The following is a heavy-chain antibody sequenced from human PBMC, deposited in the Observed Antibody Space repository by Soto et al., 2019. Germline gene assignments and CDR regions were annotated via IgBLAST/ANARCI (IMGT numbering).Heavy chain of an antibody. V-gene: IGHV4-39*07. Sequence: SETLSLTCTVSGGSISSSSHYWGWIRQPPGKGLEWIGSIYYSGSTYYNPSLKSRVTISVDTSKNQFSLKLSSVTAADTAVYYCARDHYDILTGYYFRGLGYWGQGTLVTVSS. CDR2: IYYSGST. J-gene: IGHJ4*02. D-gene: IGHD3-9*01. CDR3: ARDHYDILTGYYFRGLGY. CDR1: GGSISSSSHY.